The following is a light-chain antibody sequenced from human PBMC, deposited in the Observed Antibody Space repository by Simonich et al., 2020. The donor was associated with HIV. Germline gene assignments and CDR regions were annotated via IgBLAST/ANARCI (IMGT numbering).Light chain of an antibody. V-gene: IGKV4-1*01. J-gene: IGKJ2*01. CDR3: QQYYTTPYT. Sequence: DIVMTQSPDSLAVSLGERATVNCRSSRSVLYSSNNKNYLAWYQQKPGQPPKLLIYWASTRESGVPDRFSASGSGTDFTLTISSLQAEDVAIYYCQQYYTTPYTFGQVTKLEIK. CDR1: RSVLYSSNNKNY. CDR2: WAS.